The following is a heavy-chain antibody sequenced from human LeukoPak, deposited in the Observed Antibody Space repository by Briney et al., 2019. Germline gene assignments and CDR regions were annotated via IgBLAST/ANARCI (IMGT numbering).Heavy chain of an antibody. D-gene: IGHD6-6*01. Sequence: GGSLRLSCAASGFNLKSYWMSWVRQAPGKGLEWVANIKQDGTEKNYVDSVKGRFIISRDNTMKSLYLQMNGLRAEDTAVYYCARDRQGDYMDVWGKGTTVAVSS. J-gene: IGHJ6*03. CDR1: GFNLKSYW. CDR2: IKQDGTEK. V-gene: IGHV3-7*01. CDR3: ARDRQGDYMDV.